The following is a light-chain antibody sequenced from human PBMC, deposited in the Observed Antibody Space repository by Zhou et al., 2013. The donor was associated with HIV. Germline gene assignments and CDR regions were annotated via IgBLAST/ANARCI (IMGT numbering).Light chain of an antibody. CDR1: QSVSSSY. CDR3: QQYGKLTFIT. J-gene: IGKJ3*01. V-gene: IGKV3-20*01. Sequence: EIVLTRSPGTLSLSPGERATLSCRASQSVSSSYLAWYQQKPGQAPRLLIYGASSRATGIPDRFSGSGSGTDFTLTISRLEPEDFAVYYCQQYGKLTFITFGPGTKVDIK. CDR2: GAS.